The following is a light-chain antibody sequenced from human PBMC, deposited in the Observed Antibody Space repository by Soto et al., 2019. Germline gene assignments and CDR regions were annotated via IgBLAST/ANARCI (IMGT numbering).Light chain of an antibody. CDR3: QQYNNWRRT. CDR1: QSVSSN. J-gene: IGKJ1*01. CDR2: GAS. Sequence: EIVMTQSPATLSVSPGERATLSCRASQSVSSNLAWYQQKPGQAPRLLIYGASTRATGIPARFSGSGSGTECTLTISSLQSEDFAVYYCQQYNNWRRTFGQGTKVDIK. V-gene: IGKV3-15*01.